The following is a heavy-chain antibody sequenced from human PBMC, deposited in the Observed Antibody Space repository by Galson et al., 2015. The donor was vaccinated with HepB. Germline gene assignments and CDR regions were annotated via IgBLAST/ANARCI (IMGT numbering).Heavy chain of an antibody. D-gene: IGHD2-2*01. CDR1: GFTFSSYG. Sequence: SLRLSCAASGFTFSSYGMHWVRQAPGKGLEWVAVITYNGRVENYSDSVKGRFTISRDNSKNTLYLQMNNLRAEDTAMYYCAKAGGRYQLLYWFDPWGQGTLVTVSP. J-gene: IGHJ5*02. V-gene: IGHV3-30*18. CDR3: AKAGGRYQLLYWFDP. CDR2: ITYNGRVE.